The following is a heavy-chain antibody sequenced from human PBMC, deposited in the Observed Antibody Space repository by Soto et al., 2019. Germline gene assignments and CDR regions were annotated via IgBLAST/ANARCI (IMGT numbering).Heavy chain of an antibody. Sequence: GGNLRLSCGASGFTFSSYEMNWVRQAPGKGLEWISYISSSGGTIYYADSVKGRFTISRDNAKNSLSLQMNSLRAEDTAVYYCARDFVVIRYTNSYGFCGQGTLVTLSS. D-gene: IGHD3-9*01. V-gene: IGHV3-48*03. CDR2: ISSSGGTI. J-gene: IGHJ4*02. CDR1: GFTFSSYE. CDR3: ARDFVVIRYTNSYGF.